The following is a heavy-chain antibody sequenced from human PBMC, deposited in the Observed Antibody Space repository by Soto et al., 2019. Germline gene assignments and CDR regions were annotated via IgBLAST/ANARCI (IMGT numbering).Heavy chain of an antibody. CDR2: IYYSGST. CDR3: ARQITMIVVVNRAPLTD. Sequence: QLQLQESGPGLVKPSETLSLTCTVSGGSISSSSYYWGWIRQPPGKGLEWIGSIYYSGSTYYNPSLKRRVTISVATSKNQFSLKLSSVTAADTAVYYCARQITMIVVVNRAPLTDWGQGTLVTVSS. J-gene: IGHJ4*02. V-gene: IGHV4-39*01. D-gene: IGHD3-22*01. CDR1: GGSISSSSYY.